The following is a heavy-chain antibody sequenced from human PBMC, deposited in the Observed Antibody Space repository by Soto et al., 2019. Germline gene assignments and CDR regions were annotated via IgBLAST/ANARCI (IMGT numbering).Heavy chain of an antibody. CDR1: GFTFSSYA. CDR2: ISYDGSNK. V-gene: IGHV3-30-3*01. CDR3: ATGGGLGYCSGGSCYPSY. D-gene: IGHD2-15*01. J-gene: IGHJ4*02. Sequence: QVQLVESGGGVVQPGRSLRLSCAASGFTFSSYAMHWVRQAPGKALEWVAVISYDGSNKYYADSVKGRFTISRDNSKNTLYLQMNSLRAEDTAVYYCATGGGLGYCSGGSCYPSYWGQGTLVTVSS.